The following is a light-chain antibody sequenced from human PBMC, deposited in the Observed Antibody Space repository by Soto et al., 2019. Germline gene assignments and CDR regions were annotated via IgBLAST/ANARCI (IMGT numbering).Light chain of an antibody. CDR3: QQRSSRPPMYT. Sequence: EIVLTQSPATLSLSPGERATLSCRASQSVSSYLAWYQQKPGQAPRLLIYDASKRATGIPARFSGSGSGTDFTLTISSREPEDFAVYYCQQRSSRPPMYTFGQGTKVEIK. J-gene: IGKJ2*01. V-gene: IGKV3-11*01. CDR1: QSVSSY. CDR2: DAS.